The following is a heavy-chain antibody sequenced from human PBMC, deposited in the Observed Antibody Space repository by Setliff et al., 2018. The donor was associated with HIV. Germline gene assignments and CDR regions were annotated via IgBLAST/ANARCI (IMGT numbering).Heavy chain of an antibody. J-gene: IGHJ5*02. V-gene: IGHV1-3*03. CDR3: ARLGAGGSGWYSGWFDP. D-gene: IGHD6-19*01. CDR1: GYTFTSYA. Sequence: ASVKVSCKASGYTFTSYAIHWVRQAPGQRLEWMGWINAGNGNTKYSQEFQGRVTITRDTSASTAYMELSSLKSEDMAVYYCARLGAGGSGWYSGWFDPWGQGTLVTVSS. CDR2: INAGNGNT.